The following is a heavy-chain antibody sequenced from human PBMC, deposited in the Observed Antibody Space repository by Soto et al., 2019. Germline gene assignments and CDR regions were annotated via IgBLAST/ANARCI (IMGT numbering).Heavy chain of an antibody. V-gene: IGHV4-59*12. CDR2: IYYSGST. CDR1: GGSISSYY. CDR3: ARTVYYGSGTSDY. Sequence: PSETLSLTCTVSGGSISSYYWSWIRQPPGKGLEWIGYIYYSGSTNYNPSLKSRVTISVDTSKNQFSLKLSSVTAADTAVYYCARTVYYGSGTSDYWGQGTLVTVSS. D-gene: IGHD3-10*01. J-gene: IGHJ4*02.